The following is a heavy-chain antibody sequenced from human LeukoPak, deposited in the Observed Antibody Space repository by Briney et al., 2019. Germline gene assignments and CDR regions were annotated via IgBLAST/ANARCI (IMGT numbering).Heavy chain of an antibody. V-gene: IGHV4-39*07. CDR2: IYYSGST. CDR3: ARESSGSRRANWFDP. Sequence: SETLSLTCTVSGGSISSGSYYWGWIRQPPGKGLEWIGSIYYSGSTYYNPSLKSRVTISVDTSKNQFSLKLSSVTAADTAVYYCARESSGSRRANWFDPWGQGTLVTVSS. CDR1: GGSISSGSYY. D-gene: IGHD1-26*01. J-gene: IGHJ5*02.